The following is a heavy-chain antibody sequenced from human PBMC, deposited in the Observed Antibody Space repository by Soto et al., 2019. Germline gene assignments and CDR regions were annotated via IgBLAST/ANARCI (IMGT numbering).Heavy chain of an antibody. CDR3: ATRSPAFDY. V-gene: IGHV1-18*01. Sequence: QVQLVQSGPEVKKPGASVEVSCKTSGYTLTSYGVSWVRQAPGQGLEWMGWITTDKGKTTYAQKFQGRVTMTTDTSTSTAYMEMRSRRSDDTAVYYCATRSPAFDYWGQGTLVTVSS. CDR1: GYTLTSYG. CDR2: ITTDKGKT. J-gene: IGHJ4*02.